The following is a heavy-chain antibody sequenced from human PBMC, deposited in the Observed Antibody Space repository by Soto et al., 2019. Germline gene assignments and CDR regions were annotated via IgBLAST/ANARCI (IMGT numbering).Heavy chain of an antibody. V-gene: IGHV4-30-4*01. J-gene: IGHJ4*02. CDR3: ARVNYLAPGYFDY. Sequence: QVQLQESGPGLVKPSQTLSLTCTVSGGSISSGDYYWSWIRQPPGKGLEWIGYIYYSGSTYYNPSLTSRVTRSVDTSKNQFSLKLSSVTAADTAVYYCARVNYLAPGYFDYWGQGTLVTVSS. CDR1: GGSISSGDYY. D-gene: IGHD1-7*01. CDR2: IYYSGST.